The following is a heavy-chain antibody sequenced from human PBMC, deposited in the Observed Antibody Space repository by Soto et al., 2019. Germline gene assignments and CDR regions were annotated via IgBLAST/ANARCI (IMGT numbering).Heavy chain of an antibody. D-gene: IGHD6-13*01. V-gene: IGHV3-9*01. CDR1: GFTFDDYA. CDR3: VKDESINWYSGHFRH. CDR2: INWNSGSI. J-gene: IGHJ1*01. Sequence: GGALRLSCSASGFTFDDYAMHWVRQVPGKGLEWVSGINWNSGSIGYGDSVKGRFAISRDNAKNSLHLQMNSLSAEDTAFYYCVKDESINWYSGHFRHWGQGTPVTVSS.